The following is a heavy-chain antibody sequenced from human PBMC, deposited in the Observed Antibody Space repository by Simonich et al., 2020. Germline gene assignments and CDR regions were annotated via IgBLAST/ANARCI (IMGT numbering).Heavy chain of an antibody. CDR3: TREKGDYYDSSGYYAFDI. D-gene: IGHD3-22*01. Sequence: EVQLVESGGGLVQPGRSLRLSCTASGFTFGDYAMSCFRQAPGKGLGGVGFIGSQAYGGTTKNAASVKGRFTSSRDDSKSIAYLQMNSLKTEDTAVYYCTREKGDYYDSSGYYAFDIWGQGTMVTVSS. CDR1: GFTFGDYA. V-gene: IGHV3-49*03. J-gene: IGHJ3*02. CDR2: IGSQAYGGTT.